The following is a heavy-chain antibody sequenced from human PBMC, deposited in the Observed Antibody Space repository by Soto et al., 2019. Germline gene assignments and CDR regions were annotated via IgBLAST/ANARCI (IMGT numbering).Heavy chain of an antibody. CDR3: ARESQGVLES. D-gene: IGHD3-16*01. V-gene: IGHV3-11*01. CDR2: ISIASSTI. CDR1: VFTFSDFY. Sequence: PWLCXRLSGSAAVFTFSDFYSGWIRQAPGRGLEWLAYISIASSTIHYADSVKGRFSISRYNAKNSLFLQLTNLRVGDKAVYFCARESQGVLESWGPRPLVNVYS. J-gene: IGHJ5*02.